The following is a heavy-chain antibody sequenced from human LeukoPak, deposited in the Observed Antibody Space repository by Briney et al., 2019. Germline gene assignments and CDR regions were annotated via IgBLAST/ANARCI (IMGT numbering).Heavy chain of an antibody. V-gene: IGHV3-48*02. Sequence: GGALRLCCAASGFSFSSYRMGWVRQATGKGVEWVSYISSSSSTISYADCVRGRFRISRDKAKNSVYQQMKSPRDEDTAVYYCAKEADSYDFWSGAMTYYYYGMDVWGQGTTVTVSS. CDR2: ISSSSSTI. J-gene: IGHJ6*02. CDR3: AKEADSYDFWSGAMTYYYYGMDV. CDR1: GFSFSSYR. D-gene: IGHD3-3*01.